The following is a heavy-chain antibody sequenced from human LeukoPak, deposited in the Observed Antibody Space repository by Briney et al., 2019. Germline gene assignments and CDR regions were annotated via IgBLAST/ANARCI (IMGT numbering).Heavy chain of an antibody. CDR3: AGYPGIAVAGTSFDY. V-gene: IGHV4-59*01. Sequence: MTSETLSLTCTVSGGSISSYYWSWIRQPPGKGLEWIGYIYYSGSTNYNPSLKSRVTISVDTSKNQFSLKLSSVTAADTAVYYCAGYPGIAVAGTSFDYWGQGTLVTVSS. J-gene: IGHJ4*02. CDR2: IYYSGST. CDR1: GGSISSYY. D-gene: IGHD6-19*01.